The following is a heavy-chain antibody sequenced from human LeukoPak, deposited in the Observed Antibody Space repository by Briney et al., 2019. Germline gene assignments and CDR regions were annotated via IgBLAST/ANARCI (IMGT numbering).Heavy chain of an antibody. J-gene: IGHJ6*02. CDR1: GFTFSSYA. CDR2: ISGSGGST. D-gene: IGHD5-12*01. V-gene: IGHV3-23*01. CDR3: AKDIVATTQYYYYYGMDV. Sequence: GGSLRLSCAASGFTFSSYAMSWVRQAPGKGLEWVSAISGSGGSTYYADSVKGRFTISRDNSKNTLYLQMNSLRAEDTAVYYCAKDIVATTQYYYYYGMDVWGQGTTVTVS.